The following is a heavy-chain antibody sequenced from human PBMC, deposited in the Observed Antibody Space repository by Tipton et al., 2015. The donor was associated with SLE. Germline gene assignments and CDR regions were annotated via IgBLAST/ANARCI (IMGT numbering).Heavy chain of an antibody. Sequence: TLSLTCTASGGSVSSGSYYWSWIRQPPGKGLEWIGYIYYSGSTNYNPSLKSRVTISVDTSKNQFSLKLSSVTAADTAVYYCARGPRITGTREDYWGQGTLVTVSS. CDR2: IYYSGST. D-gene: IGHD1-7*01. CDR1: GGSVSSGSYY. J-gene: IGHJ4*02. V-gene: IGHV4-61*01. CDR3: ARGPRITGTREDY.